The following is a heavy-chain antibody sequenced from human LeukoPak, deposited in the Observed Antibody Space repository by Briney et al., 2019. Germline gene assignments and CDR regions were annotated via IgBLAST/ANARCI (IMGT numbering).Heavy chain of an antibody. Sequence: PGGSLRLSCAASGFIFDDYAMHWVRQVPGKGLEWVSGISWNGGSRGYADSVKGRFTISRDNAKNSLYLQMNSLRDEDTALYYCGKDLGYYYDSSGGRTINYWGQGTLVTVSS. CDR2: ISWNGGSR. D-gene: IGHD3-22*01. J-gene: IGHJ4*02. V-gene: IGHV3-9*01. CDR1: GFIFDDYA. CDR3: GKDLGYYYDSSGGRTINY.